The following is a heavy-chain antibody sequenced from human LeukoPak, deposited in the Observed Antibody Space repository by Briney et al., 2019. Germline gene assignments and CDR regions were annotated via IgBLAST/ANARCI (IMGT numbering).Heavy chain of an antibody. CDR2: IYPGDSDT. D-gene: IGHD3-22*01. J-gene: IGHJ4*02. V-gene: IGHV5-51*01. Sequence: GESLKISCKGSGYSFTSYWIGWVRQMPGKGLEWMGIIYPGDSDTRYSPSFQGQVTISADKSISTAYLQWSSLKAPDTAMYYCARSTYYYDSSDYYFDYWGQGTLVTVSS. CDR3: ARSTYYYDSSDYYFDY. CDR1: GYSFTSYW.